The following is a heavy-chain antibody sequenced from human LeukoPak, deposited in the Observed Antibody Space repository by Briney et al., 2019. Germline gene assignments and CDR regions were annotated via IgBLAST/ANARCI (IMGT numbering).Heavy chain of an antibody. J-gene: IGHJ5*02. CDR1: GFTFSSYD. D-gene: IGHD3-10*01. Sequence: PGGSLRLSCAASGFTFSSYDMHWVRQATGKGLEWVSAIGTAGDTYYPGSVKGRFTISRENAKNSLYLQMNSLRAGDTAVYYCARGGGSITMVRGVINWFDPWGQGTLVTVSS. V-gene: IGHV3-13*01. CDR2: IGTAGDT. CDR3: ARGGGSITMVRGVINWFDP.